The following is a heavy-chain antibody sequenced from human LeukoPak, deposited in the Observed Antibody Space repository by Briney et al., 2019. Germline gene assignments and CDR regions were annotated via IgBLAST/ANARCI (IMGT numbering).Heavy chain of an antibody. J-gene: IGHJ4*02. CDR3: ARIGRYCSSTSCPDY. CDR1: GFTVSSNY. D-gene: IGHD2-2*01. V-gene: IGHV3-53*01. Sequence: PGGSLRLSCAASGFTVSSNYMSWVRQAPGKGLGWVSVIYSGGSTYYADSVKGRFTISRDNSKNTLYLQMNSLRAEDTAVYYCARIGRYCSSTSCPDYWGQGTLVTVSS. CDR2: IYSGGST.